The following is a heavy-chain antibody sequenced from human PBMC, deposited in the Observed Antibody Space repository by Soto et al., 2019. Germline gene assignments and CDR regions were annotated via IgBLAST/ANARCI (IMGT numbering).Heavy chain of an antibody. Sequence: QITLKESGPPLVKPTQPLTLTCTFSGFSLSTSGVGVGWIRQPPGKALEWLALIYWDDDKRYSPSLKSRLTITKDTSKNQVVLTMTNMDPVDTATYYCAHSFIAAAGTASLTWSMCWFDPWGHGTLVTVSS. D-gene: IGHD6-13*01. CDR1: GFSLSTSGVG. CDR3: AHSFIAAAGTASLTWSMCWFDP. J-gene: IGHJ5*02. V-gene: IGHV2-5*02. CDR2: IYWDDDK.